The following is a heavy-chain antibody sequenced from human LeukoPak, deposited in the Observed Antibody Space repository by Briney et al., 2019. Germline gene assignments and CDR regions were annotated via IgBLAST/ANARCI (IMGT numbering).Heavy chain of an antibody. Sequence: GGSLRLSCAASGFTFSSYAMTWVRQAPGQGLEWVSALSGSGASTYYADSVKGRFTISRDNSKNTVYLQMNSLRAEDTAVYYCAKVTMIVLGGAFDIWGQGTMVTVSS. V-gene: IGHV3-23*01. CDR1: GFTFSSYA. CDR3: AKVTMIVLGGAFDI. D-gene: IGHD3-22*01. CDR2: LSGSGAST. J-gene: IGHJ3*02.